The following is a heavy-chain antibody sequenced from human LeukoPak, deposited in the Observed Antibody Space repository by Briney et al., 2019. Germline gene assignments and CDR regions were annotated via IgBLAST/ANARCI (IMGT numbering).Heavy chain of an antibody. D-gene: IGHD3-10*01. V-gene: IGHV1-69*13. J-gene: IGHJ4*02. CDR2: IIPIFGTA. CDR1: GFTFTSSA. Sequence: GASVKVSCKASGFTFTSSAMQWVRQAPGQGLEWMGGIIPIFGTANYAQKFQGRVTITADESTSTAYMELSSLRSEDTAVYYCARAAVGGSGSYYNPTLDYWGQGTLVTVSS. CDR3: ARAAVGGSGSYYNPTLDY.